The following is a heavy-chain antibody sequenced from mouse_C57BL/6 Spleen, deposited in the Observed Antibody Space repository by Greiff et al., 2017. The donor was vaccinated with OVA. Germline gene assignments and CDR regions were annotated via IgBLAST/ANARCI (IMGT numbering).Heavy chain of an antibody. CDR2: IDPANGNT. CDR1: GFNIKNTY. Sequence: VQLKQSVAELVRPGASVKLSCTASGFNIKNTYMHWVKQRPEQGLEWIGRIDPANGNTKYAPKFQGKATITADTSSNTAYLQLSSLTSEDTAIYYCAIYYYGSSYGLAYWGQGTLVTVSA. CDR3: AIYYYGSSYGLAY. J-gene: IGHJ3*01. D-gene: IGHD1-1*01. V-gene: IGHV14-3*01.